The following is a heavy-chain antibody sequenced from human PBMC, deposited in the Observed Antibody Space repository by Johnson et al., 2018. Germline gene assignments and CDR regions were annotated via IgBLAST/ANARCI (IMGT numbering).Heavy chain of an antibody. V-gene: IGHV3-30*18. J-gene: IGHJ6*02. D-gene: IGHD2-8*01. CDR2: ISYDGSNK. CDR3: AKDRPPALDAYYYYGMDV. CDR1: GFTFSSYG. Sequence: QVQLVESGGGVVQXGRSXRLXCEASGFTFSSYGMHWVRQAPGKGLEWVAVISYDGSNKFSADSVKGRFPISRDNSKHTLYLQMNRLRAEDTAVYYCAKDRPPALDAYYYYGMDVWGQGTTVTVSS.